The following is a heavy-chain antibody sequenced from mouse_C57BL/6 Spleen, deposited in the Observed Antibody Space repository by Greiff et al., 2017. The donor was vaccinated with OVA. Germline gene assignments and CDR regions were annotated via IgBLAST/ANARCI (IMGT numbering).Heavy chain of an antibody. V-gene: IGHV1-82*01. CDR2: IYPGDGDT. Sequence: VQLQQSGPELVKPGASVKISCKASGYAFSSSWMNWVKQRPGKGLEWIGRIYPGDGDTNYNGKFKGKATLTADKSSSTAYMQLNSLTSKDSAVDFAARWCYGSSHYCDYWGQGTTLTVSS. J-gene: IGHJ2*01. D-gene: IGHD1-1*01. CDR3: ARWCYGSSHYCDY. CDR1: GYAFSSSW.